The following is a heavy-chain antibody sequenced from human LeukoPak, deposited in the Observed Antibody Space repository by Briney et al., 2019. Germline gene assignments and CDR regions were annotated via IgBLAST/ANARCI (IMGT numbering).Heavy chain of an antibody. Sequence: PSETLSLTCAVSGYSISSGYYWGWIRQPPGKGLEWIGSIYHSGSTYYNPSLKSRVTISVDTSKNQFSLKLSSVTAADTAVYYCARNLVWFGEPHRPNYYYGMDVWGKGTTVTVSS. V-gene: IGHV4-38-2*01. CDR1: GYSISSGYY. CDR2: IYHSGST. J-gene: IGHJ6*04. D-gene: IGHD3-10*01. CDR3: ARNLVWFGEPHRPNYYYGMDV.